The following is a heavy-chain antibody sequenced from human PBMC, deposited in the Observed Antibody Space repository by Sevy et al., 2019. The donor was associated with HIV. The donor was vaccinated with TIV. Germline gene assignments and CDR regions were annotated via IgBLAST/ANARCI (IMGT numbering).Heavy chain of an antibody. CDR3: ARAEIEYCSSTSCYDYYYYYGMDV. CDR1: GGTFSSYA. Sequence: ASVKVSCKASGGTFSSYAISWVRQAPGQGLEWMGGIIPIFGTANYAQKFQGRVTITADESTSTAYMELSSPRSEDTAVYYCARAEIEYCSSTSCYDYYYYYGMDVWGQGTTVTVSS. D-gene: IGHD2-2*01. V-gene: IGHV1-69*13. J-gene: IGHJ6*02. CDR2: IIPIFGTA.